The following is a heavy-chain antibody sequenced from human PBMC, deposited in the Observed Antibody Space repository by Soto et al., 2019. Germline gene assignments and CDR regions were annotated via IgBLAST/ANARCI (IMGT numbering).Heavy chain of an antibody. V-gene: IGHV1-18*01. CDR1: GYTFTGYG. Sequence: ASVKVSCKASGYTFTGYGISWVGQAPGQGLEWMGWISAYNGNTNYAQKLQGRVTMTTDTSTSTAYMELRSLRSDDTAVYYCARVGYCSGGSCYPTPSYYYYYRDVWGKGATVTVSS. CDR3: ARVGYCSGGSCYPTPSYYYYYRDV. D-gene: IGHD2-15*01. J-gene: IGHJ6*03. CDR2: ISAYNGNT.